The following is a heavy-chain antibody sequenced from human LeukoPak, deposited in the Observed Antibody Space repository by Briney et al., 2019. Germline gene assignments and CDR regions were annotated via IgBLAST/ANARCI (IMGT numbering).Heavy chain of an antibody. CDR1: GGSISSYY. CDR2: FFYSWST. D-gene: IGHD7-27*01. J-gene: IGHJ3*02. Sequence: PSETLSLTCTVPGGSISSYYWSWIRQPPGKGRGGIWYFFYSWSTHYNPSLKSPITLSGDTSQNPFPLKLSSVTAADKGVYYCARVWTLGGDAFDIWGQGTMVTVSS. V-gene: IGHV4-59*12. CDR3: ARVWTLGGDAFDI.